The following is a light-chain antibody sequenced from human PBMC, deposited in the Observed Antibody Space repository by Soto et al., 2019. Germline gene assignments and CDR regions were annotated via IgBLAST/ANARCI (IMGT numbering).Light chain of an antibody. V-gene: IGLV2-14*01. CDR1: SSDVGGYNY. CDR3: SSYTNRGTLDI. CDR2: DVS. Sequence: SALTNAASVYGSPGQWITISYTRTSSDVGGYNYVSWYQQHSGKALKLMIYDVSDRPSGVSNRFSGSKSGNTASLTISGLQAEDEADYYCSSYTNRGTLDIFGTGTKVTVL. J-gene: IGLJ1*01.